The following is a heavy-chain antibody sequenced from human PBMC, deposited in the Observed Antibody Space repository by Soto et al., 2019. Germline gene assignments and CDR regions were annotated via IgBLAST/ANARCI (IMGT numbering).Heavy chain of an antibody. CDR2: INSDGSST. Sequence: PGGSLRLSCAASGLTFSNYWMHWVRQAPGKGLVWVSRINSDGSSTSYADSVKGRFSISRDNAKNTLYLQMNSLRAEDTAVYYYARGRYSSGWTRLDYWGQGNLVTVSS. D-gene: IGHD6-19*01. V-gene: IGHV3-74*01. CDR3: ARGRYSSGWTRLDY. J-gene: IGHJ4*02. CDR1: GLTFSNYW.